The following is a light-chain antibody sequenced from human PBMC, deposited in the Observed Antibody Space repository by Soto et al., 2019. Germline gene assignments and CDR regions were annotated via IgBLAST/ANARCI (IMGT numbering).Light chain of an antibody. J-gene: IGKJ1*01. CDR1: QIVSSTY. CDR2: AAS. CDR3: QQYCSSPKT. Sequence: EIVLTQSPGTLSLSPGERATLSCRASQIVSSTYLAWYHHKPGQAPRRLIYAASSRATGIPDRFSGSGSGTDFTLTISRLEPEDFAVYYCQQYCSSPKTFGQGTKVDIK. V-gene: IGKV3-20*01.